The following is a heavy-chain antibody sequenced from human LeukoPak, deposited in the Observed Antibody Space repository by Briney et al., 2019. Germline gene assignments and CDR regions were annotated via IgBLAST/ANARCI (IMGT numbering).Heavy chain of an antibody. CDR2: IYSGGST. Sequence: PGGSLRLSCAASGFTVSSNYMSWVRQAPGKGLEWVSVIYSGGSTYYADSVKGRFTISRDNSKNTLYLQMNSLRAEDTAVYYCARDLEGEYSYALDAFDIWGQGTMVTVSS. V-gene: IGHV3-66*01. J-gene: IGHJ3*02. CDR1: GFTVSSNY. D-gene: IGHD5-18*01. CDR3: ARDLEGEYSYALDAFDI.